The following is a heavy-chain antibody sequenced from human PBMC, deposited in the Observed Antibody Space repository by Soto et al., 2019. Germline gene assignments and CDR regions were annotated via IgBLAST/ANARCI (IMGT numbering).Heavy chain of an antibody. CDR3: ARWPDGYYYYGMDV. CDR1: GYTFTSYD. J-gene: IGHJ6*02. CDR2: MNPNSGNT. V-gene: IGHV1-8*01. Sequence: QVQLVQSGAEVKKPGASVKVSCKASGYTFTSYDINWVRQATGQGLEWMRWMNPNSGNTGYAQKFQGRVTMTRNTSISTAYMELSSLRSEDTAVYYCARWPDGYYYYGMDVWGQGTTVTVSS.